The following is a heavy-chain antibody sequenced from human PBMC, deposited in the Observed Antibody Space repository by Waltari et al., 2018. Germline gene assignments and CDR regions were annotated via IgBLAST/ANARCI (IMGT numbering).Heavy chain of an antibody. CDR3: ARKRVVVTAIFDY. V-gene: IGHV1-2*02. Sequence: QVQLVPSGAEVKKPGASVKVSCKASGYTFPGYYMHWVRQAPGQGLEWMGWINPNSGGTNYAQKFQGRVTMTRDTSISTAYMELSRLRSDDTAVYYCARKRVVVTAIFDYWGQGTLVTVSS. CDR2: INPNSGGT. CDR1: GYTFPGYY. J-gene: IGHJ4*02. D-gene: IGHD2-21*02.